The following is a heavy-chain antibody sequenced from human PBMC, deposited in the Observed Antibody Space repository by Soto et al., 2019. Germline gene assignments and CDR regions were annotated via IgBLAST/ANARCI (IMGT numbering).Heavy chain of an antibody. V-gene: IGHV1-46*03. D-gene: IGHD3-9*01. CDR1: GYTFTSYY. Sequence: QVQLVQSGAEVKKPGASVKVSCKASGYTFTSYYMHWVRQAPGQGLEWMGIINPSGGSTSYAQKFQGIVTMTRDTATSTVYMELSSLRSEDTAVYYCARDVKEYDILTGYPNWFDPWGQGTLVTVSS. J-gene: IGHJ5*02. CDR3: ARDVKEYDILTGYPNWFDP. CDR2: INPSGGST.